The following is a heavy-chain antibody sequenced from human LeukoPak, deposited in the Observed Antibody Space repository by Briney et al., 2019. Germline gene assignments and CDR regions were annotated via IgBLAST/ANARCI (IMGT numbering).Heavy chain of an antibody. D-gene: IGHD3-9*01. J-gene: IGHJ6*02. V-gene: IGHV1-69*05. CDR2: IIPIFGTA. CDR1: GGTFSSYA. CDR3: AKGSSYDILTGYYPHYYYYGMDV. Sequence: SVKVSCKASGGTFSSYAISWVRQAPGQGLEWMGGIIPIFGTANYAQKFQGRVTITTDESTSTAYMELSSLRSEDTAVYYCAKGSSYDILTGYYPHYYYYGMDVWGQGTTVTVSS.